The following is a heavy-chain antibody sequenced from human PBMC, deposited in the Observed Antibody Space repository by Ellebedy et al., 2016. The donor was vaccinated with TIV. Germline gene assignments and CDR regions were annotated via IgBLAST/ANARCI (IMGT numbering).Heavy chain of an antibody. CDR2: IIPIFGTA. J-gene: IGHJ3*02. V-gene: IGHV1-69*13. Sequence: SVKVSXXASGGTFSSYAISWVRQAPGQGLEWMGGIIPIFGTANYAQKFQGRVTITADESTSTAYMELSSLRSEDTAVYYCASYCSSTSCWGYAFDIWGQGTMVTVSS. CDR3: ASYCSSTSCWGYAFDI. CDR1: GGTFSSYA. D-gene: IGHD2-2*01.